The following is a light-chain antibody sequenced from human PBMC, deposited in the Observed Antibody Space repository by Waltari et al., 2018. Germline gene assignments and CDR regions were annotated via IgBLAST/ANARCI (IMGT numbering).Light chain of an antibody. J-gene: IGKJ3*01. CDR3: QQSYSTT. CDR1: QRISSW. V-gene: IGKV1-5*01. CDR2: DAS. Sequence: DIQMTQSPSTLSASVGDRVTIPCRASQRISSWLAWYQQKPGKVPKLLIDDASSLESGVPSRFSGSGSGTDFTLTISSLQPEDFATYYCQQSYSTTFGPGTKVDIK.